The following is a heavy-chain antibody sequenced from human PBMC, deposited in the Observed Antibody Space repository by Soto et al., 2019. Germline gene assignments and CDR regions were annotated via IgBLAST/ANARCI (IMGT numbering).Heavy chain of an antibody. J-gene: IGHJ5*02. V-gene: IGHV1-46*01. CDR2: INPNGGST. CDR1: GYTFTSYY. D-gene: IGHD3-16*01. Sequence: ASAKFPFNAPGYTFTSYYMHWVRQAPGHVLECIGVINPNGGSTRFAQNFQGRVTMTSDTSTSTVYMELRGLTSEDTAVYYCAGSSGGVFGIIIEGTNWYAPWGQGTLVNVYS. CDR3: AGSSGGVFGIIIEGTNWYAP.